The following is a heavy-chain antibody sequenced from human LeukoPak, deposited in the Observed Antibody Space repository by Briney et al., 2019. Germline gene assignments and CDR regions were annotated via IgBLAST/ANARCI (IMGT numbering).Heavy chain of an antibody. CDR2: IYYTGST. Sequence: SETLSLTCTVSGGSISSSSYYWSWIRQPPGKGLEWIGYIYYTGSTNYNPSLKSRVTISVDTSKNQFSLKLSSVTAADTAVYYCAKSGGYYLFDYWGQGTLVTVSS. V-gene: IGHV4-61*01. CDR1: GGSISSSSYY. CDR3: AKSGGYYLFDY. J-gene: IGHJ4*02. D-gene: IGHD3-22*01.